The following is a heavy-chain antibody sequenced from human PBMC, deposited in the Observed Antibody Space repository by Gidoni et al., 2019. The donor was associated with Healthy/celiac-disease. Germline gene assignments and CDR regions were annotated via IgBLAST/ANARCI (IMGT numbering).Heavy chain of an antibody. CDR2: IIPIFATA. CDR3: AIGGWPGTYYFDY. J-gene: IGHJ4*02. CDR1: GGTCSSYA. V-gene: IGHV1-69*01. Sequence: VPLVQSEPEGKKPGPSVQVSCKASGGTCSSYAIRWVRQAPGQGLEWLGVIIPIFATANYAQKYPGRVTITADEPTSTAYMELSSLRSEDTAVSYCAIGGWPGTYYFDYWGQGTLVTVSS. D-gene: IGHD3-10*01.